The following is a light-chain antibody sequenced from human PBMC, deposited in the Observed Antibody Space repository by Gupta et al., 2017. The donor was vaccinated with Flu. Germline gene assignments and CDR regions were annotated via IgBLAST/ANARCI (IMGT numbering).Light chain of an antibody. CDR2: AAS. V-gene: IGKV3-20*01. CDR3: QQYGSTRGYS. Sequence: RASRSCRAIQTSNLNSLAWFQQTSGQAPRLRLYAASSRATGIPDRCSGGGSGTDFTLTISRLEPEDVAVYYCQQYGSTRGYSFGQGTQLEIK. J-gene: IGKJ2*03. CDR1: QTSNLNS.